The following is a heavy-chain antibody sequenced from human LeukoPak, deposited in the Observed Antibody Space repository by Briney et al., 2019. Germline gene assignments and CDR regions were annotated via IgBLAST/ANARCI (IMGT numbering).Heavy chain of an antibody. CDR1: GGSISSYY. D-gene: IGHD2/OR15-2a*01. CDR3: ATGIRGGGNWFDP. CDR2: IYYSGST. Sequence: SETLSLTCTVSGGSISSYYWSWIRQPPGKGLEWIGYIYYSGSTNYNPSLKSRVTISVDTSKNQFSLKLSSVTAADTAVYYCATGIRGGGNWFDPWGQGTLVTVSS. V-gene: IGHV4-59*01. J-gene: IGHJ5*02.